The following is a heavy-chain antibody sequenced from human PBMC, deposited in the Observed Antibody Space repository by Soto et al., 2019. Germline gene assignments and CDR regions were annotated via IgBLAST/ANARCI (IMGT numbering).Heavy chain of an antibody. J-gene: IGHJ5*02. CDR2: TYYRSKWYN. CDR1: GDSVSSNSAA. CDR3: ARDSAERSSWFNWFDP. V-gene: IGHV6-1*01. Sequence: SQTLSLTCAISGDSVSSNSAAWNWIRQPPSRGLEWLGRTYYRSKWYNDYAVSVKSRITINPDTSKNQFSLQLNSVTPEDTAVYYCARDSAERSSWFNWFDPWGQGTLVTVSS. D-gene: IGHD6-13*01.